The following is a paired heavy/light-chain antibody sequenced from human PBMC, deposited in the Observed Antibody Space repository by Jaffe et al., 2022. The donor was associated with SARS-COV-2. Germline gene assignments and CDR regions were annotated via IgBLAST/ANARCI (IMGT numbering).Heavy chain of an antibody. D-gene: IGHD6-13*01. J-gene: IGHJ2*01. CDR1: GYTFINYG. CDR3: ARGAAAGSLYGYCDL. Sequence: QVQLVQSGAEVKKPGASVKVSCKASGYTFINYGISWVRQAPGQGLEWMGWINAYNGNTSHAQKLQGRVTMTTDTSTSTVYMEVRSLTSDDTAVYYCARGAAAGSLYGYCDLWGRGTLVTVSS. CDR2: INAYNGNT. V-gene: IGHV1-18*01.
Light chain of an antibody. Sequence: EIVLTQSPGTLSLSPGERATLSCRASQSVSSSYLAWYQQKPGQAPRLLIYGASTRATGIPDRFSGSGSGTDFTLTISRLEPEDFAVYYCQQYGSSPGTFGQGTKVEVK. CDR1: QSVSSSY. V-gene: IGKV3-20*01. CDR2: GAS. CDR3: QQYGSSPGT. J-gene: IGKJ1*01.